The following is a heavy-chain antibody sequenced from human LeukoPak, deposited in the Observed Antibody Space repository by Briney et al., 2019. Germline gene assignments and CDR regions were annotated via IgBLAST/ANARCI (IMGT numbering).Heavy chain of an antibody. J-gene: IGHJ6*03. CDR1: GFTFSSYS. Sequence: GSLRLSCAASGFTFSSYSMNWVRQAPGKGLEWVSSISSSSNYIYYADSVKGRFTISKDNAKNSLYLQMNSLRAEDTAVYYCARPPTAMAYYYCYYMDVWGKGTTVTVSS. CDR3: ARPPTAMAYYYCYYMDV. V-gene: IGHV3-21*01. CDR2: ISSSSNYI. D-gene: IGHD5-18*01.